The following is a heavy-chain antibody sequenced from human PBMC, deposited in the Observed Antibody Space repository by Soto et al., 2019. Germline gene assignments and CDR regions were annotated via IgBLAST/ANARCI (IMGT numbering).Heavy chain of an antibody. J-gene: IGHJ6*02. CDR3: EKYGTAMVTYYYGMDV. D-gene: IGHD5-18*01. CDR1: GFTFSSYA. Sequence: GGSLRLSCAASGFTFSSYAMSWVRQAPGKGLEWVSAISGSGGSTYYADSVKGRFTISRDNSKNTLYLQMNSLRAEDTAVYYCEKYGTAMVTYYYGMDVWGQGTTVTVSS. V-gene: IGHV3-23*01. CDR2: ISGSGGST.